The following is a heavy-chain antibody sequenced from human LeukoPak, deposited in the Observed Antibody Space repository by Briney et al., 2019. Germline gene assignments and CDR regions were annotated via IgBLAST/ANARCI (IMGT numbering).Heavy chain of an antibody. V-gene: IGHV3-33*06. J-gene: IGHJ4*02. CDR1: GFIFSSYA. CDR3: AKDYSIAVTGSDY. CDR2: IWHDGNNK. D-gene: IGHD6-19*01. Sequence: PGRSLRLSXAASGFIFSSYAMHWVRQAPGKGLEWVAVIWHDGNNKYYADSVKGRFTISRDNSKNTLYLQMNSLRAEDTAVYYCAKDYSIAVTGSDYWGQGTPVTVSS.